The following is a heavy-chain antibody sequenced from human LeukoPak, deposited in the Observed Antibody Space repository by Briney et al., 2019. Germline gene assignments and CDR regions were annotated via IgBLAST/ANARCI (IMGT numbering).Heavy chain of an antibody. CDR3: ARTGIAARPTVWFDP. Sequence: GGSLRLSCAASGFTFSTYWMHWVRQAPGKGLVWVSHINSDGSSTNYADSVKGRFTISRDNAKNTLYLQMNSLRAEDTAVYYCARTGIAARPTVWFDPWGQGTLVTVSS. D-gene: IGHD6-6*01. CDR1: GFTFSTYW. J-gene: IGHJ5*02. CDR2: INSDGSST. V-gene: IGHV3-74*01.